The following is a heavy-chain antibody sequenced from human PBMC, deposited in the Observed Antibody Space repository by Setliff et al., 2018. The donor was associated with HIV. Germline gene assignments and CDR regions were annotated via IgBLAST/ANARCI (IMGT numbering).Heavy chain of an antibody. D-gene: IGHD6-6*01. V-gene: IGHV3-74*01. CDR3: AMFSSSSG. CDR2: INNDTTTT. CDR1: GFTFSRYW. J-gene: IGHJ4*02. Sequence: GESLTISCAASGFTFSRYWMHWVRQAPGQGLVWVSGINNDTTTTTYADSVKGRFSISRDNAKNTLYLQMNGLRGEDTAVYYCAMFSSSSGWGQGTQVTVSA.